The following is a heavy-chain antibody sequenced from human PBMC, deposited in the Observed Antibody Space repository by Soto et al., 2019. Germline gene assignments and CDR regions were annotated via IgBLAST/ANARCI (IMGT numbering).Heavy chain of an antibody. Sequence: GGSLRLSCAASGFTFSNAWMSWVRQAPGKGLEWVGRIKSKTDGGTTDYAAPVKGRFTISRDDSKNTLYLQMNSLKTEDTAVYYCTTDTIAAAGKTLAWGQGTLVTVSS. CDR2: IKSKTDGGTT. CDR3: TTDTIAAAGKTLA. J-gene: IGHJ4*02. D-gene: IGHD6-13*01. CDR1: GFTFSNAW. V-gene: IGHV3-15*01.